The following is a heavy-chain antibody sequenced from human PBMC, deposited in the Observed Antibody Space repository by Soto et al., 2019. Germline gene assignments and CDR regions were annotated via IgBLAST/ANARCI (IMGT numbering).Heavy chain of an antibody. D-gene: IGHD6-19*01. CDR3: ARRHSSGWYLGY. J-gene: IGHJ4*02. V-gene: IGHV4-39*01. CDR2: IYYSGST. Sequence: PSETLSLTCTVSGGSISSSSYYWGWIRQPPGKGLEWIGSIYYSGSTYYNPSLKSRVTISVDTSKNQFSLKLSSVTAADTAVYYCARRHSSGWYLGYWGQGTLVTVSS. CDR1: GGSISSSSYY.